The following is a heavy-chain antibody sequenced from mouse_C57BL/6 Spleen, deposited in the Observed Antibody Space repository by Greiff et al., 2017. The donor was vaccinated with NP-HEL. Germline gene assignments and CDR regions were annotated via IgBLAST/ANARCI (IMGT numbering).Heavy chain of an antibody. CDR1: GFTFSDYG. Sequence: EVKLMESGGGLVKPGGSLKLSCAASGFTFSDYGMHWVRQAPEKGLEWVAYISSGSSTIYYADTVKGRFTLSRDNAKNTLFLQMTSLRSEDTAMYYCARPYGGWYFDVWGTGTTVTVSS. D-gene: IGHD1-1*01. J-gene: IGHJ1*03. CDR3: ARPYGGWYFDV. V-gene: IGHV5-17*01. CDR2: ISSGSSTI.